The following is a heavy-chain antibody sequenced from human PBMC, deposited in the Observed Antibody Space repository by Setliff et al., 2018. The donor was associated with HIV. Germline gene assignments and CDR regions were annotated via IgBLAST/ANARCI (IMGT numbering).Heavy chain of an antibody. CDR3: ARDGGPYCGGDCHLFRLPFQH. CDR2: ISAYNG. V-gene: IGHV1-18*01. D-gene: IGHD2-21*02. J-gene: IGHJ1*01. Sequence: ASVKVSCKASGGTFINSAFNWVRQAPGQGLEWMGRISAYNGNTDTSTRTAYMELRSLRSDDTAMYYCARDGGPYCGGDCHLFRLPFQHWGQGTLVTVSS. CDR1: GGTFINSA.